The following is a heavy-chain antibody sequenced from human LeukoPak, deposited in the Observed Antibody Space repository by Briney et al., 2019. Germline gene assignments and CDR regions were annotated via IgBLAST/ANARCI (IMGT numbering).Heavy chain of an antibody. Sequence: GESLKISCKGSGYSFTSYRIGWVRQMPGKGLEWMGIIYPADSDTRYSPSFQGQVTISVDKSISTAYLQWSSLKASDTAIYYCARYSVTGTASFYAFNIWGQGTMVTVSS. CDR1: GYSFTSYR. V-gene: IGHV5-51*01. J-gene: IGHJ3*02. D-gene: IGHD1-7*01. CDR2: IYPADSDT. CDR3: ARYSVTGTASFYAFNI.